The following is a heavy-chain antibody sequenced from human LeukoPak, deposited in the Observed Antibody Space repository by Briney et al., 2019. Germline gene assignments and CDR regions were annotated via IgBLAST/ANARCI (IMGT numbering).Heavy chain of an antibody. V-gene: IGHV1-2*02. J-gene: IGHJ3*02. Sequence: ASVKDSCKASGYTFTAYYMHWVRQAPGQGLEWMGWINPNSGGTNFPQQFQGRVTMTRDTSISTAFMELSRLRSDDTAVYYCARSYESSGYYPNDAFDIWGQGTMVTVSS. CDR1: GYTFTAYY. CDR2: INPNSGGT. CDR3: ARSYESSGYYPNDAFDI. D-gene: IGHD3-22*01.